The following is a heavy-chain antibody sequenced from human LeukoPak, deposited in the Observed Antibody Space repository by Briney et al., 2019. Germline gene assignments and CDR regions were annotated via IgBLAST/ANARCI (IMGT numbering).Heavy chain of an antibody. D-gene: IGHD3-22*01. CDR1: GYTFTGYY. Sequence: ASVKVSCKASGYTFTGYYIHWVRQAPGQGLEWMGWINPNSGGTDYAQKFQGRVTMTRDTSISTAYMDLSRLRSDDTAVYYCARDLGYDSSGFWYWGQGTLVSVSS. CDR3: ARDLGYDSSGFWY. CDR2: INPNSGGT. J-gene: IGHJ4*02. V-gene: IGHV1-2*02.